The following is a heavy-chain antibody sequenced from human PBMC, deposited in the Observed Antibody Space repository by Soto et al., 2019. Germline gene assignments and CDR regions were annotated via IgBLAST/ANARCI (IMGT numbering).Heavy chain of an antibody. Sequence: HEESLKISCKGSGYSFTTYWISWVRQMPGKGLEWMGRIDPSDSYTNYSPSFQGHVTISADKSISTAYLQWSSLKASDTATYYCGRHRRIVVAGTDYWGQGTLVTVSS. CDR1: GYSFTTYW. CDR2: IDPSDSYT. D-gene: IGHD6-19*01. V-gene: IGHV5-10-1*01. CDR3: GRHRRIVVAGTDY. J-gene: IGHJ4*02.